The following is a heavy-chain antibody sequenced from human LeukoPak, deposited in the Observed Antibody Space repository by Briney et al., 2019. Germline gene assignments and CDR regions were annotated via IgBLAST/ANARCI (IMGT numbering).Heavy chain of an antibody. CDR3: ASPMAWAHNRRDSDY. CDR2: IYYSGSA. Sequence: SETLSLTCTVSGGSISSYYWSWIRQPPGKGLEWIGYIYYSGSAYYNPSLKSRVSISVDTSKNQFSLKLRSVTAADTAVYYCASPMAWAHNRRDSDYWGLGTLVTVSS. CDR1: GGSISSYY. V-gene: IGHV4-59*12. D-gene: IGHD5-24*01. J-gene: IGHJ4*02.